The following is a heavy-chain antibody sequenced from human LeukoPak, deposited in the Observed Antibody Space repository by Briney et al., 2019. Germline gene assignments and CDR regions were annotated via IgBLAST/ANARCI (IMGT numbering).Heavy chain of an antibody. CDR2: ISSSSSYI. V-gene: IGHV3-21*01. Sequence: GGPLRLSCAASGFTFSSYSINWVRQAPGKGLEWVSSISSSSSYIYYADSVKGRFTISRDNAKNSLYLQMNSLRAEDTAVYYCARDLLYYYDSSPRAFDIWGQGTMVTVSS. CDR1: GFTFSSYS. J-gene: IGHJ3*02. D-gene: IGHD3-22*01. CDR3: ARDLLYYYDSSPRAFDI.